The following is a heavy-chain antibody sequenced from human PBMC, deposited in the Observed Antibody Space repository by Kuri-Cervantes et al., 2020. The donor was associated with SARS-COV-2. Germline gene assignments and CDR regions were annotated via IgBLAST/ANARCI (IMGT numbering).Heavy chain of an antibody. CDR3: ARDTMSSSSWSRYYYYGMDV. V-gene: IGHV4-59*01. J-gene: IGHJ6*02. Sequence: SETLSLTCIVSGGSISSYYWSWIRQPPGKGLEWIGYIYYSGSTNYNPSLKSRVTISVDTSKNQFSLKLSSVTAADTAVYYCARDTMSSSSWSRYYYYGMDVWGQGTTVTVSS. CDR1: GGSISSYY. D-gene: IGHD6-13*01. CDR2: IYYSGST.